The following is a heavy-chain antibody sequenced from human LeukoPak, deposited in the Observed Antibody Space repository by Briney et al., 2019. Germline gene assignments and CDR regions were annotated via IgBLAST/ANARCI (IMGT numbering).Heavy chain of an antibody. D-gene: IGHD5-12*01. CDR2: IYYSGST. Sequence: SETLSLTCTVSGGSISSGGYYWSWIRQHPGKGLEWIGYIYYSGSTYYNPSLKNRVTISVDTSKNQFSLKLSSVTAADTAVYYCARGPGGYSGYDSSFDYWGQGTLVTVSS. CDR3: ARGPGGYSGYDSSFDY. V-gene: IGHV4-31*03. J-gene: IGHJ4*02. CDR1: GGSISSGGYY.